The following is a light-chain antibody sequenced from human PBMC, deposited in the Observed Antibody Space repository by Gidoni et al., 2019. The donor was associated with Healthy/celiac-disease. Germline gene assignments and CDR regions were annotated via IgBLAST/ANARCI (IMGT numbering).Light chain of an antibody. J-gene: IGLJ1*01. CDR1: SSNTGAGYA. CDR2: GNS. Sequence: QSVLTPPPSVSGAPGQRVTISCTGSSSNTGAGYAVHWYQQRPGTAPKLLIYGNSNRPSGVPDRFSGSKSGTSASLAITGLQAEDEADYYCQSYDSSLSGSGVFGTGTKVTVL. CDR3: QSYDSSLSGSGV. V-gene: IGLV1-40*01.